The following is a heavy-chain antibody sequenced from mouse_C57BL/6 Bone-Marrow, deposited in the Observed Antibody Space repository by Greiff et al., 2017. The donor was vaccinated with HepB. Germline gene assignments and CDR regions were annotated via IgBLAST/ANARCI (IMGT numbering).Heavy chain of an antibody. D-gene: IGHD1-1*01. CDR2: ISYDGSN. Sequence: ESGPGLVKPSQSLSLTCSVTGYSITSGYYWNWIRQFPGNKLEWMGYISYDGSNNYNPSLKNRISITRDTSKNQFFLKLNSVTTEDTATYYCAREGYGRVFAYWGQGTLVTVSA. CDR3: AREGYGRVFAY. J-gene: IGHJ3*01. CDR1: GYSITSGYY. V-gene: IGHV3-6*01.